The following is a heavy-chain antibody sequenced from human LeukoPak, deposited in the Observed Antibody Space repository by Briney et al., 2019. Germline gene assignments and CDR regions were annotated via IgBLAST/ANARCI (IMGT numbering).Heavy chain of an antibody. CDR1: GFTFSSYT. D-gene: IGHD5-12*01. CDR2: ISYDGSNK. J-gene: IGHJ4*02. Sequence: GGSLRLSCAASGFTFSSYTMHWVRQAPGKGLEWVALISYDGSNKYYVDSVKGRFTISRDNSKNTLYLQMNSLRVEDTAVYYCARSRGISGYDFAYWGQGTLVTVSS. V-gene: IGHV3-30-3*01. CDR3: ARSRGISGYDFAY.